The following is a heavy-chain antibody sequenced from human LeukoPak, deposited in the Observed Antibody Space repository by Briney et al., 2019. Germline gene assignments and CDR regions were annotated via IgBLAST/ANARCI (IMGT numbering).Heavy chain of an antibody. CDR3: ARERVDHVVVPAAEFAP. CDR2: INPISGGA. Sequence: ASVKVSCKASGYTFIGYYMHWLRQAPGQGLEWMGWINPISGGANYAQKSQGRVTMTRDTSISTAYMELSRLRSDDTAVYYCARERVDHVVVPAAEFAPWGQGTLVTVSS. CDR1: GYTFIGYY. D-gene: IGHD2-2*01. V-gene: IGHV1-2*02. J-gene: IGHJ5*02.